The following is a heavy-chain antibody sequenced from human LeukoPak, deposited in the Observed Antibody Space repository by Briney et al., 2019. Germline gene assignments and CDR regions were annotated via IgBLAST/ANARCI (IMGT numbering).Heavy chain of an antibody. CDR2: INPNSGGT. V-gene: IGHV1-2*02. J-gene: IGHJ4*02. D-gene: IGHD5-12*01. CDR3: ARDATIRGGLSLRY. Sequence: GASVKVSCKASGYTFTGYYMHWVRQAPGQGLEWMGWINPNSGGTNYAQKFQGRVTMTRDTSISTAYMELSRLRSDDTAVYYCARDATIRGGLSLRYWGQGTLVTVSS. CDR1: GYTFTGYY.